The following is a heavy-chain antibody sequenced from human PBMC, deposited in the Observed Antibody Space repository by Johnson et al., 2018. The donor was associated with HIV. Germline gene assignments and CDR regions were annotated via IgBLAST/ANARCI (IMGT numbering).Heavy chain of an antibody. CDR1: GFTFSSYG. CDR2: INWNGGST. CDR3: ARTPSLPGAFDI. V-gene: IGHV3-20*04. J-gene: IGHJ3*02. Sequence: VQLVESGGGVVQPGRSLRLSCAASGFTFSSYGMHWVRQAPGKGLEWVSGINWNGGSTGYADSVKGRFTISRDNAKNSLYLQMNSLRAEDTALYYCARTPSLPGAFDIWGQGTMVTVSS.